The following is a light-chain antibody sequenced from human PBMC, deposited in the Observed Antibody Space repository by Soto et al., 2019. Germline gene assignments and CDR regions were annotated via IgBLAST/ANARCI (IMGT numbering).Light chain of an antibody. V-gene: IGKV3-11*01. CDR1: QSVSSY. CDR2: DAS. Sequence: EIVLTQSPATLSLSPGERATVSWRASQSVSSYLAWYQQKPGQAPRLLIYDASNRATGIPARFSGSGSGTDFTLTISSLEPEDFAVYYCQQRSNWPRAFGQGTK. J-gene: IGKJ1*01. CDR3: QQRSNWPRA.